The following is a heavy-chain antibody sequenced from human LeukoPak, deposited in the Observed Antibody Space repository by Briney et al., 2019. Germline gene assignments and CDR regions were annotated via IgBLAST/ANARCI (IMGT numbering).Heavy chain of an antibody. Sequence: PSETLSLTCTVSRYYISSCYFWAWIRQTPGTGLQWIGRIHHIGHTYYNPSLKSRVTISVDTSKNSFSLKLTSVTAADTATYYCARELDDCSSTTCYLRWLDPWGQGTLVTVSS. J-gene: IGHJ5*02. CDR2: IHHIGHT. V-gene: IGHV4-38-2*02. CDR3: ARELDDCSSTTCYLRWLDP. D-gene: IGHD2-2*01. CDR1: RYYISSCYF.